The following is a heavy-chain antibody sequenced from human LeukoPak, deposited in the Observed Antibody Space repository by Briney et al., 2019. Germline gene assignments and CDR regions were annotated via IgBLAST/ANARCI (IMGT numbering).Heavy chain of an antibody. D-gene: IGHD3-3*01. CDR2: TSFDGSTK. Sequence: PGGSLRLSCAASGFTFSRYGMHGVRQAPGKGLVGVAVTSFDGSTKYYGDFVKRRFTISRDNSKNTLYLQMNSLRPEDTAVYYCARGAEYDRDPYYHYGMDVWGQGTTVTVSS. CDR3: ARGAEYDRDPYYHYGMDV. J-gene: IGHJ6*02. CDR1: GFTFSRYG. V-gene: IGHV3-30*03.